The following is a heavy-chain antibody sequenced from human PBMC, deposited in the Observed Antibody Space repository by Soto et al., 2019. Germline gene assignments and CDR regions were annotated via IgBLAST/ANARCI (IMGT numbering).Heavy chain of an antibody. CDR2: IRSQIDGGTT. V-gene: IGHV3-15*01. J-gene: IGHJ4*02. D-gene: IGHD4-17*01. CDR1: GFAFTNAW. CDR3: TTVAYGEYVSDY. Sequence: EVELVESGGVLVKPGGSLRLSCPASGFAFTNAWMTWVRQAPGKALEWVGRIRSQIDGGTTDYAAPVKGRFTISRDDSKNTLYLQMNSLKTEDTAVYYCTTVAYGEYVSDYWGQGTLVTVSS.